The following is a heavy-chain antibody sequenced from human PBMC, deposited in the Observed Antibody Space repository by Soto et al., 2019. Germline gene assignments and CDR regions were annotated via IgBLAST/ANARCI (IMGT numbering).Heavy chain of an antibody. Sequence: QVQLVESGGGVVQPGRSLRLSCAASGFTFSSYGMHWVRQAPGKGLEWVAVIWYDGSNKYYADSVKGRFTISRDNSKNTLYLQMNSLRAEETSVYYCARDYYDSSGYYLFDYWGQGTLVTVSS. J-gene: IGHJ4*02. D-gene: IGHD3-22*01. CDR1: GFTFSSYG. V-gene: IGHV3-33*01. CDR3: ARDYYDSSGYYLFDY. CDR2: IWYDGSNK.